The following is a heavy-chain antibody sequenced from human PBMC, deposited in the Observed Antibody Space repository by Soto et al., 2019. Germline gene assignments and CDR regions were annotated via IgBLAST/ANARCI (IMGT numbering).Heavy chain of an antibody. CDR3: ASSTTWVSWFDP. D-gene: IGHD2-2*01. J-gene: IGHJ5*02. CDR2: INHSGST. Sequence: SETLSLTCAVYGGSFSGYYWSWIRQPPGKGLEWIGEINHSGSTNYNPSLKSRVTISVDTSKNQFSLKLSSVTAADTAVYYCASSTTWVSWFDPWGQGTLVTVSS. CDR1: GGSFSGYY. V-gene: IGHV4-34*01.